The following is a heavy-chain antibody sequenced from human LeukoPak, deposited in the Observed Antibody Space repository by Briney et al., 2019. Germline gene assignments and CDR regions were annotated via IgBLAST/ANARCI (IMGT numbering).Heavy chain of an antibody. CDR2: IYYSGST. CDR1: GGSISSSSYY. Sequence: PSETLSLTCTVSGGSISSSSYYWGWIRQPPGKGLEWIGSIYYSGSTYYNPSLKSRVTISVDTSKNQFSLKLSSVTAADTAVYYCARPAGIAAAGQFDPWGRGTLVTVSS. J-gene: IGHJ5*02. CDR3: ARPAGIAAAGQFDP. V-gene: IGHV4-39*01. D-gene: IGHD6-13*01.